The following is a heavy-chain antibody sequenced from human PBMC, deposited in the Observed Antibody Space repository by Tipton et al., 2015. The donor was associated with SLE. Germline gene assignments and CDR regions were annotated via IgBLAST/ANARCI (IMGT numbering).Heavy chain of an antibody. CDR2: IYYSGST. V-gene: IGHV4-61*05. Sequence: TLSLTCTVSGGSISSSSYYWGWIRQPPGKGLEWIGYIYYSGSTNYNPSLKSRVTISVDTSKNQFSLKLSSVTAADTAVYYCAARSTYDANWFDPWGQGTLVTVSS. CDR1: GGSISSSSYY. J-gene: IGHJ5*02. D-gene: IGHD5-12*01. CDR3: AARSTYDANWFDP.